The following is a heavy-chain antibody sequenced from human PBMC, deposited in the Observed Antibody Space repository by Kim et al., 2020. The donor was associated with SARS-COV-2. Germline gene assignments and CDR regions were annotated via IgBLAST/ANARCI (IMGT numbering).Heavy chain of an antibody. D-gene: IGHD6-13*01. V-gene: IGHV3-30*03. Sequence: GGSLRLSCAASGFIFSNYGMHWVRQAPGKGLEWVAVISYDGSYKNYADSVKGRFTISRDNSKNTLYLQMNSLRPEETAMYYCATDYAEAAGTSDYWGQGTLVTVSA. CDR1: GFIFSNYG. J-gene: IGHJ4*02. CDR3: ATDYAEAAGTSDY. CDR2: ISYDGSYK.